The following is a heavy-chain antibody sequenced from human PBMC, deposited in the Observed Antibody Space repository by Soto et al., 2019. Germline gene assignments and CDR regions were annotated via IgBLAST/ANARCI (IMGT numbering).Heavy chain of an antibody. CDR3: AKSSSYTNYYSRAV. J-gene: IGHJ6*03. V-gene: IGHV1-18*01. CDR1: GYTFTSYG. D-gene: IGHD6-13*01. Sequence: ASVKVSCKASGYTFTSYGISWVRQAPGQGLEWMGWISAYNGNTNYAQKLQGRVTMTTDTSTSTAYMELRSLRSDDTAVYYCAKSSSYTNYYSRAVWGKGTTVTVS. CDR2: ISAYNGNT.